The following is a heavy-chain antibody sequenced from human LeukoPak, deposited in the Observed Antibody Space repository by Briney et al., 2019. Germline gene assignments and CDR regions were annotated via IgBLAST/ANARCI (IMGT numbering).Heavy chain of an antibody. Sequence: GGSPRLSCAASGFMFSEYGMHWVRQAPGKGLEWVAFIQNDGSNKHFAESVKGRFTISRDNSKNTVSLQMNSLRSDDTGVYYCAKDWGARGCCGDYFDYWGQGSLVTVSS. D-gene: IGHD1-26*01. CDR1: GFMFSEYG. CDR2: IQNDGSNK. V-gene: IGHV3-30*02. J-gene: IGHJ4*02. CDR3: AKDWGARGCCGDYFDY.